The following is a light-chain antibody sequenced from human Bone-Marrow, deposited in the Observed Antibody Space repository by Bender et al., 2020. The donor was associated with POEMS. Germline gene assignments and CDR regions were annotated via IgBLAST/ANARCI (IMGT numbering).Light chain of an antibody. Sequence: QSALTQPASVSGSPGQSITISCTGTSSDIGNYNFISWYQQHPGKAPNLMIYEGNKRPSGVSHRFSGSKSGNTASLTISGLQAEDEADYYCFSYAGSSTYVFGTGTKVTVL. J-gene: IGLJ1*01. CDR3: FSYAGSSTYV. CDR1: SSDIGNYNF. CDR2: EGN. V-gene: IGLV2-23*01.